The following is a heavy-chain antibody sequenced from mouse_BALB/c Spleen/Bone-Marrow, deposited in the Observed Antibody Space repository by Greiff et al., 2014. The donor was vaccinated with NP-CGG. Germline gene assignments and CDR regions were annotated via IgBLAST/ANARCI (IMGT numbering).Heavy chain of an antibody. CDR1: GSSFTGFF. D-gene: IGHD2-4*01. CDR3: ARVYDYDAWFAY. CDR2: INPYNGDT. V-gene: IGHV1-20*02. Sequence: EVQLQEPGPELVKPGASVKISCKASGSSFTGFFLNWGLQSRGKSLEGIGRINPYNGDTFYNPKFEGKATLTVDKSSSTAHMELRSLASEDSAVYYCARVYDYDAWFAYWGQGTLVTVSA. J-gene: IGHJ3*01.